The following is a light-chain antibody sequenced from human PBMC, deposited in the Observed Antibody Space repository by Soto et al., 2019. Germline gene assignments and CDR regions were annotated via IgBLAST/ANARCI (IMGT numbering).Light chain of an antibody. V-gene: IGKV3-15*01. CDR3: QQHNKWPRT. CDR2: DAS. CDR1: QSVSSN. J-gene: IGKJ1*01. Sequence: EIVMTQSPSTLSVSPGERATLSCRASQSVSSNLAWYQQKPGQAPRLLIYDASTRATGIPARFSGSGSGTEFTLTISSRQPEDVAVSYCQQHNKWPRTFGQGTKVDIK.